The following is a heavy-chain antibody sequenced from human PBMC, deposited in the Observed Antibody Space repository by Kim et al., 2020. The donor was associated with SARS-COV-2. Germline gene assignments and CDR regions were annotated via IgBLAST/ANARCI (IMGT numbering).Heavy chain of an antibody. CDR1: GFTFSDYW. CDR3: TTDWGHYYGSGD. Sequence: GGSLRLSCAASGFTFSDYWMNWVRQAPGKGLEWVGRIRSKAGGETTEYSPSGQDRFTISRADSKNTVYLQMNSLKIEDTSVYFCTTDWGHYYGSGDWG. J-gene: IGHJ1*01. D-gene: IGHD3-10*01. V-gene: IGHV3-15*01. CDR2: IRSKAGGETT.